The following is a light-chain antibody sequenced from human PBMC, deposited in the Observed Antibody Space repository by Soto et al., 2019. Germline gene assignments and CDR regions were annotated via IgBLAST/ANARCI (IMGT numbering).Light chain of an antibody. Sequence: QSALTQPASVSGSPGQSITISCTGTSSDVGGYNYVSWFQQHPGKAPKLKIYEVSKRPSGVSNRFSGSKSGYTASLTISGLQAEDEADYYCTSFASSSTWVFGGGTKLTVL. J-gene: IGLJ3*02. V-gene: IGLV2-14*03. CDR1: SSDVGGYNY. CDR3: TSFASSSTWV. CDR2: EVS.